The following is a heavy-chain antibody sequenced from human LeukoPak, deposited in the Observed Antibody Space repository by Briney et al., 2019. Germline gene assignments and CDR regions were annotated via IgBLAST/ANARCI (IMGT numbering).Heavy chain of an antibody. CDR3: ARHRASITTTNNNWFDP. Sequence: SETLSLTCTVSGGSISSSSYYWGWIRQPPGKGLEGIGSIYYSGSTYYNPSLKSRVTMSVDTSKNQFSLKVSSVTAADTAVYYCARHRASITTTNNNWFDPWGQGTLVTVSS. CDR1: GGSISSSSYY. J-gene: IGHJ5*02. V-gene: IGHV4-39*01. CDR2: IYYSGST. D-gene: IGHD4-17*01.